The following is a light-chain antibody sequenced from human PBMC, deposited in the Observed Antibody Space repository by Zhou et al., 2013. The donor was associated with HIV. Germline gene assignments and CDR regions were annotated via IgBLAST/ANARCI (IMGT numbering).Light chain of an antibody. Sequence: DIQMTQSPSTLSASVGDRVTITCRASQSINNWLAWYQQKPGKAPKFLISEAFGLESGLESGVPSRFSASGSGTEFSLTISSLQPDDFATYYCQQYDSYSWTFGQGTKVEIK. CDR2: EAFGLES. CDR3: QQYDSYSWT. J-gene: IGKJ1*01. CDR1: QSINNW. V-gene: IGKV1-5*03.